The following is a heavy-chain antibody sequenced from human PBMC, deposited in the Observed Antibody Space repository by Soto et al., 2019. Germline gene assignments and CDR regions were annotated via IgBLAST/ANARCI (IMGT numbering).Heavy chain of an antibody. CDR2: INSDGSST. D-gene: IGHD1-26*01. J-gene: IGHJ4*02. CDR1: GFTFSSYW. V-gene: IGHV3-74*01. Sequence: PGGSLRLSCAASGFTFSSYWMHWVRQAPGKGLVWVPRINSDGSSTSYADSVKGRFTISRDNAKNTLYLQMNSLRAEDTAVYYCARDFVLGGSHHGEFDYWGQGTLVTVSS. CDR3: ARDFVLGGSHHGEFDY.